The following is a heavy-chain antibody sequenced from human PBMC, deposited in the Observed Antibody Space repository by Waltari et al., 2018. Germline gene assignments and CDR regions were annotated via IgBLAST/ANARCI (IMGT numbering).Heavy chain of an antibody. CDR1: GYTLTELS. D-gene: IGHD4-17*01. CDR3: ARDDGDYWDGAFDI. J-gene: IGHJ3*02. CDR2: FDPEDGET. V-gene: IGHV1-24*01. Sequence: QVQLVQSGAEVEKPGASVKVSCKVSGYTLTELSMHWVRQAPGKGLEWMGGFDPEDGETNYAQKFQGRVTITADKSTSTAYMELSSLRSEDTAVYYCARDDGDYWDGAFDIWGQGTMVTVSS.